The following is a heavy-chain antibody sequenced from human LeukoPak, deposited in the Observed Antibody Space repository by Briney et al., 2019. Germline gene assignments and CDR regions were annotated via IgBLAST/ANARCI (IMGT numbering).Heavy chain of an antibody. V-gene: IGHV7-4-1*02. CDR3: ARENLYYYDSSGYYRSDAFDI. CDR1: GYTFTSYA. D-gene: IGHD3-22*01. CDR2: INTNTGNP. Sequence: PGASVKVSCKASGYTFTSYAMNWVRQAPGQGLEWMGWINTNTGNPTYAQGFTGRFVFSLDTSVSTAYLQISSLKAEDTAVYYCARENLYYYDSSGYYRSDAFDIWGQGTMVTVSS. J-gene: IGHJ3*02.